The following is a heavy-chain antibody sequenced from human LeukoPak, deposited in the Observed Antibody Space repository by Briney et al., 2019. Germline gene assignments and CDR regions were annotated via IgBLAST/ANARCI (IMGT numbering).Heavy chain of an antibody. D-gene: IGHD1-26*01. Sequence: PGGSLRLSCAASGVTFSSYAMSWVRQAPGKGLEWVSTFSGSGGNTYYADSVKGRFTISRDNSKNTLYLQMNSLRAEDTAVYYCARDVGTVGAKDYWGQGTLVTVSS. J-gene: IGHJ4*02. CDR3: ARDVGTVGAKDY. V-gene: IGHV3-23*01. CDR1: GVTFSSYA. CDR2: FSGSGGNT.